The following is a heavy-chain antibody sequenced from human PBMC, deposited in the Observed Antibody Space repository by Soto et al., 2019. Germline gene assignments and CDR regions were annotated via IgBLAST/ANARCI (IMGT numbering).Heavy chain of an antibody. CDR1: GYSFGTSS. Sequence: QVKLVQSGTEVKKPGASMKVSCKASGYSFGTSSISWVRQAPGQGLEWMGWISAYNGNTNYEQKLQDRVTMTTDTSTNTAYLELRSLRSDDTAVYYCARAGQYYDSSGYANWGQGTLVTVSS. D-gene: IGHD3-22*01. V-gene: IGHV1-18*01. J-gene: IGHJ4*02. CDR3: ARAGQYYDSSGYAN. CDR2: ISAYNGNT.